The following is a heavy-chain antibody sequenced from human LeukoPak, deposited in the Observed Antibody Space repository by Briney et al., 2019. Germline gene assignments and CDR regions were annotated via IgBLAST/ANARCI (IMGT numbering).Heavy chain of an antibody. D-gene: IGHD2-2*01. J-gene: IGHJ4*02. CDR3: SSTNFYLEY. Sequence: SETLPLTCTVSGASFSAYWWSWVRQPPGKGLEWIGEINHSGNANYNPSLKSRVTISVDTSKSQFSLKLSSVTASDTAVYYCSSTNFYLEYWGLGSLVTVSS. CDR2: INHSGNA. V-gene: IGHV4-34*01. CDR1: GASFSAYW.